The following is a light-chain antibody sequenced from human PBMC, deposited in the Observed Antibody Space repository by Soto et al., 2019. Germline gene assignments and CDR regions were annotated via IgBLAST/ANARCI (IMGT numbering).Light chain of an antibody. J-gene: IGLJ1*01. Sequence: ALTQPPAAAGSPVLAVTISSTGTRTDIGVYVFVSWSHHHPGKAPRLFIYEVVQRPSGVPDRFSGSKSGNTASLTVSGLQAAHEPDYFCKSFAGTNTYVYGSGTKVTVL. CDR1: RTDIGVYVF. V-gene: IGLV2-8*01. CDR3: KSFAGTNTYV. CDR2: EVV.